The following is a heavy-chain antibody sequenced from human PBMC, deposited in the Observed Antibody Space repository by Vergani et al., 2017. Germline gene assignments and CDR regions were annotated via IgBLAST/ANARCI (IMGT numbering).Heavy chain of an antibody. Sequence: QVQLVQSGAEVKKPGASVKVSCKASGYTFTSYGISWVRQAPGQGLEWMGWISAYNGNTNYAQKLQGRVTRTTDTSTSTAYMELRSLRSDDTAVYYCARTKAYCGGDCYLAPDAFWGQGTMVTVSS. V-gene: IGHV1-18*04. CDR3: ARTKAYCGGDCYLAPDAF. J-gene: IGHJ3*01. CDR2: ISAYNGNT. CDR1: GYTFTSYG. D-gene: IGHD2-21*02.